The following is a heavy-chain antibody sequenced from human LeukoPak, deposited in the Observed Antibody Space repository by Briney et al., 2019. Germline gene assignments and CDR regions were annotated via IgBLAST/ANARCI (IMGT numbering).Heavy chain of an antibody. Sequence: GGSLRLSCAASGFTFSSYWMSWVRQAPGKGLEWVANIKQDGSEKYYVDSVKGRFPISRDNAKNSLYLQMNSLRAEDTAVYYCARGIHNRKGGNFDWLSWGQGTLVTVSS. CDR3: ARGIHNRKGGNFDWLS. CDR2: IKQDGSEK. CDR1: GFTFSSYW. D-gene: IGHD3-9*01. V-gene: IGHV3-7*01. J-gene: IGHJ5*02.